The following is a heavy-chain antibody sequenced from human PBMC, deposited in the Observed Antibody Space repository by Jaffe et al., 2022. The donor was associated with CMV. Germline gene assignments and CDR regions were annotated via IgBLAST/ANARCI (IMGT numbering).Heavy chain of an antibody. CDR3: ATMNGPGDPFDL. J-gene: IGHJ3*01. Sequence: EVQLVTSGGGLVKPGGSLRLSCAASGFTFGGSTLNWVRQAPGTGLEWVALISSGNSYIHYADSVKGRFTISRDNAKSSVYLQMDSLRVEDTAVYYCATMNGPGDPFDLWGQGTMVTISS. D-gene: IGHD2-21*02. V-gene: IGHV3-21*01. CDR2: ISSGNSYI. CDR1: GFTFGGST.